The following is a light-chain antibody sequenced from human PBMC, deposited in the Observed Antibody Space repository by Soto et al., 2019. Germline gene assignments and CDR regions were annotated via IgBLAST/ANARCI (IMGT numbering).Light chain of an antibody. CDR2: GAS. CDR3: QQYGSSLFT. J-gene: IGKJ3*01. V-gene: IGKV3-20*01. CDR1: QSXXXSX. Sequence: EIVLTQSPGTLSLSPGERATLSCRASQSXXXSXLAWYQQQPGQAPRLIIYGASSRATGIPDRFSGSGSGXXXXXXIXXLXPEDFAVYYCQQYGSSLFTFGPGTKVDIK.